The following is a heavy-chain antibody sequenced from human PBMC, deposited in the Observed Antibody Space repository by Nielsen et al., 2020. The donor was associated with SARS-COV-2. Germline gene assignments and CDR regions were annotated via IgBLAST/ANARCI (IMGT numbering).Heavy chain of an antibody. CDR1: GYTFTSYY. CDR2: INPNSGGT. J-gene: IGHJ6*02. V-gene: IGHV1-2*04. Sequence: ASVKVSCKASGYTFTSYYMHWVRQAPGQGLEWMGWINPNSGGTNYAQKFQGWVTMTRDTSISTAYMELSRLRSDDTAVYYCARGGRGGYYGSGSPDYYYYGMDVWGQGTTVTVSS. CDR3: ARGGRGGYYGSGSPDYYYYGMDV. D-gene: IGHD3-10*01.